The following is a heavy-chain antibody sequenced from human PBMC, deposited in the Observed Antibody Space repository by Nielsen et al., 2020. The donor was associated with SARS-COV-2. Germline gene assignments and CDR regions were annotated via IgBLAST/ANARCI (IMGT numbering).Heavy chain of an antibody. CDR1: GFTFNTYA. D-gene: IGHD6-19*01. CDR3: AKMSPPGIAVGTAEYFQH. Sequence: GESLKISCAASGFTFNTYAMNWVRQAPGKGLEWVSAISGSGGRTYYADSVRGRFTISRDKSKNTLYVLMNSLRAEDTAVYYCAKMSPPGIAVGTAEYFQHWGQGTLVTVSS. J-gene: IGHJ1*01. CDR2: ISGSGGRT. V-gene: IGHV3-23*01.